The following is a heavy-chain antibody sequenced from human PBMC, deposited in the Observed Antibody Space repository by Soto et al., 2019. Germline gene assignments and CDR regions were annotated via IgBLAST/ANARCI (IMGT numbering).Heavy chain of an antibody. J-gene: IGHJ5*02. V-gene: IGHV2-5*02. CDR2: IYWDGDK. D-gene: IGHD3-16*01. CDR1: GFSLSTSGAA. CDR3: AHRATMTILGLIIDNGIWLDP. Sequence: QINLIESGPTLVKPTQTLTLTCTFSGFSLSTSGAALGWVRQPPGRALEWLALIYWDGDKRYNASLGNRLTITKDTSMNQVVLTLTNVDPADTATYYCAHRATMTILGLIIDNGIWLDPWGQGTRVIVSS.